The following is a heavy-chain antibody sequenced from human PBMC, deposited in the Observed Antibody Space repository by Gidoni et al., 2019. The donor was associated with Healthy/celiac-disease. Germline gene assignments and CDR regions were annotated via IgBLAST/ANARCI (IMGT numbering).Heavy chain of an antibody. Sequence: QVQLVESGGGVVQPGRSLRLSCAASGLTFSSYGMHWVRQAPGKGLEWVAVISYDGSNKYYADSVKGRFTISRDNSKNTLYLQMNSLRAEDTAVYYCAKDRYYDSSGYYFNGDYWGQGTLVTVSS. CDR3: AKDRYYDSSGYYFNGDY. D-gene: IGHD3-22*01. CDR1: GLTFSSYG. V-gene: IGHV3-30*18. J-gene: IGHJ4*02. CDR2: ISYDGSNK.